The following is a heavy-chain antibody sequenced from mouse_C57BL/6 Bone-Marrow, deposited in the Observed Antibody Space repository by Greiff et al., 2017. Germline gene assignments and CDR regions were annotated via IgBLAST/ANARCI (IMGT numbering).Heavy chain of an antibody. Sequence: VKLMESGAELARPGASVKLSCKASGYTFTSYGISWVKQRTGQGLEWIGEIYPRSGNTYYNEKFKGKATLTADKSSSTAYMELRSLTSEDSAVYFCARRAGSSYFDVWGTGTTVTVSS. D-gene: IGHD1-1*01. J-gene: IGHJ1*03. CDR3: ARRAGSSYFDV. CDR2: IYPRSGNT. V-gene: IGHV1-81*01. CDR1: GYTFTSYG.